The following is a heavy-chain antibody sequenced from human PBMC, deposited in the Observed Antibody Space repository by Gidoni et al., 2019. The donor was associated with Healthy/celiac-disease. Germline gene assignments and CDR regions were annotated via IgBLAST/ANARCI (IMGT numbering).Heavy chain of an antibody. Sequence: QVQLVQSGAEVKKPGASVKVSCKASGYTFTSYGISWVRQAPGQGLEWMGWTSAYNGNTYYAQKLQGRVTMTTDTSTSTAYMELRSLRSDDTAVYYCARSDSSGWYRNSGALDIWGQGTTVTVSS. CDR1: GYTFTSYG. J-gene: IGHJ3*02. V-gene: IGHV1-18*01. CDR2: TSAYNGNT. CDR3: ARSDSSGWYRNSGALDI. D-gene: IGHD6-19*01.